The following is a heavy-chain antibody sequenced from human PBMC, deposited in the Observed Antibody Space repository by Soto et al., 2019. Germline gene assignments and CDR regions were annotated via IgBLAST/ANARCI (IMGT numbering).Heavy chain of an antibody. J-gene: IGHJ4*02. D-gene: IGHD2-15*01. CDR3: ANLVVAGLTYYFDY. CDR1: GFSLSTSAVG. CDR2: IYWDDDK. V-gene: IGHV2-5*02. Sequence: QITLKESGPTLVKPTQTLTLTCTFSGFSLSTSAVGVGWIRQPPGKALEWLAFIYWDDDKRYSPSLKSSLTNTKDPSKNQVVLAMTNMDPVDTATYYCANLVVAGLTYYFDYWGQGTLVTVSS.